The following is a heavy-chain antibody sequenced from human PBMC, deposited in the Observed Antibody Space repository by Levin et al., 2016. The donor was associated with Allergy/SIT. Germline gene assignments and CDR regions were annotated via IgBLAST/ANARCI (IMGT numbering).Heavy chain of an antibody. CDR2: ISYDGSNK. V-gene: IGHV3-30*18. J-gene: IGHJ4*02. CDR3: AKDFWSSGWFDY. Sequence: GGSLRLSCAASGFTFSSYGMHWVRQAPGKGLEWVAVISYDGSNKYYADSVKGRFTISRDNSKNTLYLQMNSLRAEDTAVYYCAKDFWSSGWFDYWGQGTLVTVSS. D-gene: IGHD6-19*01. CDR1: GFTFSSYG.